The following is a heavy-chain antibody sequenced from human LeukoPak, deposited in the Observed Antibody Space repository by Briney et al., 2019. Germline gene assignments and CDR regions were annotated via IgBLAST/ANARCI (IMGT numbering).Heavy chain of an antibody. J-gene: IGHJ4*02. V-gene: IGHV4-30-4*01. Sequence: NPSETLSLTCTVSGGSINSGDYYWSWIRQPPGKGLEWIVYIYYSGSAYYNPSLKSRVTISVDTSKNQFSLNLSSVTAADTAVYYCARDPWCGGGSCYSGTFDYWGLGTLVTVSS. CDR3: ARDPWCGGGSCYSGTFDY. CDR1: GGSINSGDYY. D-gene: IGHD2-15*01. CDR2: IYYSGSA.